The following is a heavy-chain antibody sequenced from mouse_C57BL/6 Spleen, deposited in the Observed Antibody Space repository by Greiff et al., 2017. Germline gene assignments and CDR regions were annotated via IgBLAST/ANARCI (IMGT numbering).Heavy chain of an antibody. D-gene: IGHD3-2*02. J-gene: IGHJ3*01. CDR2: ISSGGDYI. V-gene: IGHV5-9-1*02. Sequence: EVMLVESGEGLVKPGGSLKLSCAASGFTFSSYAMSWVRQTPEKRLEWVAYISSGGDYIYYADTVKGRFTISRDNARNTLYLQMSSLKSEDTAMYYCTRDGDSSGYSWFAYWGQGTLVTVSA. CDR3: TRDGDSSGYSWFAY. CDR1: GFTFSSYA.